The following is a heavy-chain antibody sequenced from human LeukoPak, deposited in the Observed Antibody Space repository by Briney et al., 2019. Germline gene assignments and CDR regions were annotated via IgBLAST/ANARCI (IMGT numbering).Heavy chain of an antibody. CDR1: GGSISGSSYY. Sequence: SETLSLTCTVSGGSISGSSYYWGWIRQPPGTGLEWIGSIYYSGSTSYNPSLKSRVTISVDTSKNQFSLKLSSVTAADTAVYYCARGYSGSYGRFDYWGQGTLVTVSS. D-gene: IGHD1-26*01. CDR2: IYYSGST. CDR3: ARGYSGSYGRFDY. J-gene: IGHJ4*02. V-gene: IGHV4-39*07.